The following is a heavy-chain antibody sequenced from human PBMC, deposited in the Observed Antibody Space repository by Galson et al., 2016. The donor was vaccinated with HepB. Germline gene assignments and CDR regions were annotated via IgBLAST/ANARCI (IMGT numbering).Heavy chain of an antibody. V-gene: IGHV4-59*01. CDR1: HGSMSRYY. J-gene: IGHJ6*02. D-gene: IGHD1-1*01. CDR2: ISYSGNT. CDR3: ARGGGNVYGMDV. Sequence: SETLSLTCTVSHGSMSRYYWSWIRQPPGKGLEWIGFISYSGNTTHSPSLKSRVGMSIDASKNQFSLNLSSVTAADTAVYHCARGGGNVYGMDVWGQGTTVTVSS.